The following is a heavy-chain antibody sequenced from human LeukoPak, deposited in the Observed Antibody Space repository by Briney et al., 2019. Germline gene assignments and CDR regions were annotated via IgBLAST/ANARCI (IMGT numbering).Heavy chain of an antibody. Sequence: PGGSLRLSCAAAGFTFSSYAMSWVRQAPGKVLEWVSVIYSGGSTYYADSVKGRFTISRDNSKNTLYLQMNSLRAEDTAVYYCAREARGYAIDYWGQGTLVTVSS. CDR2: IYSGGST. J-gene: IGHJ4*02. CDR3: AREARGYAIDY. CDR1: GFTFSSYA. D-gene: IGHD2-15*01. V-gene: IGHV3-66*01.